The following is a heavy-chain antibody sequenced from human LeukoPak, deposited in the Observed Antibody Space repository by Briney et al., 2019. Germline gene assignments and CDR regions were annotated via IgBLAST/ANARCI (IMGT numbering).Heavy chain of an antibody. CDR2: IIPIFGTA. CDR1: GGTFSSYA. CDR3: ARDDSIAAAGLF. J-gene: IGHJ4*02. Sequence: ASVKVPCKASGGTFSSYAISWVRQAPGQGPEWMGGIIPIFGTANYAQKFQGRVTITADESTSTAYMELSSLRSEDTAVYYCARDDSIAAAGLFWGQGTLVTVSS. D-gene: IGHD6-13*01. V-gene: IGHV1-69*01.